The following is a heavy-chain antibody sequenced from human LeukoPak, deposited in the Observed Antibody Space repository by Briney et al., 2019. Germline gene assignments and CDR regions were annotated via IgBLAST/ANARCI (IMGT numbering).Heavy chain of an antibody. D-gene: IGHD5-24*01. CDR2: IRYDGSNK. Sequence: GGSLRLSCAASGFTFSSYGMHRVRQAPGKGLEWVAFIRYDGSNKYYADSVKGRFTISRDNSKNTLYLQMNSLRAEDTAVYYCATDLDGYNPQNYWGQGTLVTVSS. J-gene: IGHJ4*02. CDR1: GFTFSSYG. CDR3: ATDLDGYNPQNY. V-gene: IGHV3-30*02.